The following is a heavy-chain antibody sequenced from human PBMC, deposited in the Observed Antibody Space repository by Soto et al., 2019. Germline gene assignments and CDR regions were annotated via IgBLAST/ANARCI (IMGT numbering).Heavy chain of an antibody. J-gene: IGHJ5*02. CDR1: GFTFSNYG. V-gene: IGHV3-23*01. Sequence: PGGSLRLSCAASGFTFSNYGMTWVRQAPGKGLEWVSSISDSGGTYYADSVKGRFTISRDKSKGTLYLQISSLRAEDTAVYYCARELPPKAIRGVMYSWGQGTPVTVSS. D-gene: IGHD3-10*01. CDR2: ISDSGGT. CDR3: ARELPPKAIRGVMYS.